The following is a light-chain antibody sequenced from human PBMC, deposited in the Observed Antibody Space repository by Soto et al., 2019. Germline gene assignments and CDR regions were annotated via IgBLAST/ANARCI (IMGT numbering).Light chain of an antibody. Sequence: QSALTQPASVSGSPGQSITISCTGTSSDVGSYKFVSWYQQYPGKAPKLMIYEGSKRPSGVSDRFSGSKSGNTASLTISGLQADDEADYFCCSYAGGSNVFGTGSKLTVL. CDR1: SSDVGSYKF. CDR3: CSYAGGSNV. J-gene: IGLJ1*01. CDR2: EGS. V-gene: IGLV2-23*03.